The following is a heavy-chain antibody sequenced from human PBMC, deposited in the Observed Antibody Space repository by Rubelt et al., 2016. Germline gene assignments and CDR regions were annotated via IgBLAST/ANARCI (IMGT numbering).Heavy chain of an antibody. CDR1: GAALSSYF. Sequence: QVQLQESGPGRVKSSETLSLTCTVSGAALSSYFWSWVRQPAGKGLEWIGRVHTSGYTSYNPSLASRVAMSLDTSKNQISLRLTSVTAADTAVYYCARDLMYYQNSLGFDYWGQGALVNVSS. CDR2: VHTSGYT. V-gene: IGHV4-4*07. CDR3: ARDLMYYQNSLGFDY. D-gene: IGHD2-8*01. J-gene: IGHJ4*02.